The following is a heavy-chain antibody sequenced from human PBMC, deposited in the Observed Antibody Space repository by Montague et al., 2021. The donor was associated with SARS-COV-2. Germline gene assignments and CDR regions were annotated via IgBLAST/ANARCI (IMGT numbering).Heavy chain of an antibody. D-gene: IGHD3-10*01. V-gene: IGHV6-1*01. J-gene: IGHJ3*02. CDR3: ARDTYYYESGSFDDVFGI. Sequence: CAISGDSVSSNSAAWNWIRQSPSRGLEWLGRTYYRSKWYNDYAVSVKSRITINPDTSKNQFSLQLNSVTPEDTAVYYCARDTYYYESGSFDDVFGIWGPGTMVTVSS. CDR1: GDSVSSNSAA. CDR2: TYYRSKWYN.